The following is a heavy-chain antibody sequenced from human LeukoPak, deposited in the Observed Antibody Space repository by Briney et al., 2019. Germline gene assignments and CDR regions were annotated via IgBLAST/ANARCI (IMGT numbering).Heavy chain of an antibody. Sequence: SETLSLTCTVSGGSISSYYWSWIRQPPGKGLEWIGEINHSGSTNYNPSLKSRVTISVDTSKNQFSLKLSSVTAADTAVYYCARVLRSYYYGSGSLGDWFDPWGQGTLVTVSS. J-gene: IGHJ5*02. CDR2: INHSGST. CDR3: ARVLRSYYYGSGSLGDWFDP. CDR1: GGSISSYY. D-gene: IGHD3-10*01. V-gene: IGHV4-34*01.